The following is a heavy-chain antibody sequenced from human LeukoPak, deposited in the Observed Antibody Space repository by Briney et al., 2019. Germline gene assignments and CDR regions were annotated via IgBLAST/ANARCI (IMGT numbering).Heavy chain of an antibody. CDR1: GCSISSSSYY. CDR2: IYYSGST. Sequence: SETLSLTCTVSGCSISSSSYYWGWIRQPPGKGLEWIGSIYYSGSTYYNPSLKSRVTISVDTSKNQFSLKLSSVTAADTAVYYCLGVAVAGTGEYWGQGTLVTVSS. J-gene: IGHJ4*02. CDR3: LGVAVAGTGEY. V-gene: IGHV4-39*01. D-gene: IGHD6-19*01.